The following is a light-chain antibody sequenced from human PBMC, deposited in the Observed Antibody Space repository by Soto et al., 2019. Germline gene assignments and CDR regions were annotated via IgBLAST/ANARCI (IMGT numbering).Light chain of an antibody. Sequence: EIVLTQSPATLSLSPGERATLSCRASQSVSSYFAWYQQKPGQAPRLLIYDASNRATGIPARFSGSGSGTDFTLAISSLEPEDFEVYYCQQRSNWPPYTFGQGTKLEIK. CDR2: DAS. CDR1: QSVSSY. J-gene: IGKJ2*01. V-gene: IGKV3-11*01. CDR3: QQRSNWPPYT.